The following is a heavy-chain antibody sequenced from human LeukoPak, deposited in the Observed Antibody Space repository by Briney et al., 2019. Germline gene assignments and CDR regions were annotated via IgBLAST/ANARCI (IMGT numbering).Heavy chain of an antibody. CDR2: INGGNGNT. J-gene: IGHJ4*02. V-gene: IGHV1-3*01. CDR3: ASGDQAFVDY. D-gene: IGHD4-17*01. Sequence: ASVKVSCKASGYTFSSYAIHWVRQAPGQRLEWMGWINGGNGNTKYSQKFQGRVTITRDTSASTAYMELSSLRSEDTAVYYCASGDQAFVDYWGQGTLVTVSS. CDR1: GYTFSSYA.